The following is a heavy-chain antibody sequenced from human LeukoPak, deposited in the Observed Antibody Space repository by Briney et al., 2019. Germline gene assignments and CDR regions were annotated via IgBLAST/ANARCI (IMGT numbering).Heavy chain of an antibody. V-gene: IGHV1-2*02. J-gene: IGHJ5*02. CDR1: GYTFTGYY. D-gene: IGHD6-19*01. CDR2: INPNSGGT. Sequence: GASVKVSCKASGYTFTGYYMHWVRQAPGQGLEWMGWINPNSGGTNYAQKFQGGVTMTRDTSISTAYMELSRLRSDDTAVYYCARDNVWSSGWPNWFDPWGQGTLVTVSS. CDR3: ARDNVWSSGWPNWFDP.